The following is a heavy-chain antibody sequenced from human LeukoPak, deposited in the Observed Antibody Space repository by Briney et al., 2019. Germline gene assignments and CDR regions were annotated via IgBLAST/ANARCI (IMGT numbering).Heavy chain of an antibody. Sequence: GGSLRLSCAASGFTFSNAWMNWVRQAPGRGPEWVAGVTSDGRTEVYVDSVKGRFTLSRDDAKNSLFLQMNSLRAEDTAIYYCTTDTWYSAGHWGQGTLVTVSP. CDR3: TTDTWYSAGH. CDR1: GFTFSNAW. J-gene: IGHJ4*02. V-gene: IGHV3-30*03. CDR2: VTSDGRTE. D-gene: IGHD2-15*01.